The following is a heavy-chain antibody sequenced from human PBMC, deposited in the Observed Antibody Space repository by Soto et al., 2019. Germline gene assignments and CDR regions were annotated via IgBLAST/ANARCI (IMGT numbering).Heavy chain of an antibody. J-gene: IGHJ6*02. CDR1: GYTFTSYG. Sequence: GASVKVSCKASGYTFTSYGISWVRQAPGQGLEWMGWISAYNGNTNYAQKLQGRVTMTTDTSTSTAYMELRSLRSDDTAVYYCARDLGYSDELPTSYYYGMDVWGQGTTVTVSS. CDR2: ISAYNGNT. CDR3: ARDLGYSDELPTSYYYGMDV. V-gene: IGHV1-18*01. D-gene: IGHD2-21*01.